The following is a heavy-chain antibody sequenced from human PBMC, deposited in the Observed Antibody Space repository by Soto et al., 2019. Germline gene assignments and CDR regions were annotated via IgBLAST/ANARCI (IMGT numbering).Heavy chain of an antibody. V-gene: IGHV3-23*01. CDR1: GFTFSSYA. J-gene: IGHJ6*03. CDR2: ISGSGGST. CDR3: AKVSGIAAAGRVLRPDYYYYLDV. D-gene: IGHD6-13*01. Sequence: GGSLRLSCAASGFTFSSYAMRWIRQAPGKGLEWVSAISGSGGSTYSADSVKGRFTISRDNSKNTPYLQMNSLRAEDTAVYYCAKVSGIAAAGRVLRPDYYYYLDVWGKGTTVTVSS.